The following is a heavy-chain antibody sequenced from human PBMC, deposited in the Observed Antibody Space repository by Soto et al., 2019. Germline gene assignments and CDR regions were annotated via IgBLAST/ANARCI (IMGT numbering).Heavy chain of an antibody. CDR3: ARDRMVRGVAPFYFDY. CDR1: GYTFVTYG. V-gene: IGHV1-18*01. J-gene: IGHJ4*02. Sequence: QVHLVQSGAEVKKPGASVKVSCKASGYTFVTYGITWVRQAPGQGLEWMGWVSPYNTNTNYALNLRGRVTMTTDTSTSTAYMELRSLRSGDTAVYFCARDRMVRGVAPFYFDYWGQGTLVTVSS. CDR2: VSPYNTNT. D-gene: IGHD3-10*01.